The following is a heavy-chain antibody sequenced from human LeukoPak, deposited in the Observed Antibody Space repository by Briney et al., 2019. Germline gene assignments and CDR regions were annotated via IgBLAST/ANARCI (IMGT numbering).Heavy chain of an antibody. CDR2: IKSKTDGGTT. CDR3: TTDDNRGYCSGGSCFDY. J-gene: IGHJ4*02. CDR1: GFTFSNAW. Sequence: PGGSLRLSCAASGFTFSNAWMSWVRQAPGKGLEWVGRIKSKTDGGTTDYAAPVKGRFTISRDDSKNTLYLQMNSLKTEDTAVYYCTTDDNRGYCSGGSCFDYWAREPWSPSPQ. V-gene: IGHV3-15*01. D-gene: IGHD2-15*01.